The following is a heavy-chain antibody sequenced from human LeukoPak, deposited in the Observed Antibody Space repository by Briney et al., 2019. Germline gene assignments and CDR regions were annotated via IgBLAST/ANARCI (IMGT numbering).Heavy chain of an antibody. V-gene: IGHV3-21*06. D-gene: IGHD2-2*01. J-gene: IGHJ5*02. Sequence: GGSLRLSCVASGFSPSSYSMNWVHQAPGKGLEWVSSITSTSTYIYYTDSVKGRFTISRDNAKNSLYLEMDSVRVEDTAVYYCARDRSAVPTAVNWFDPWGQGTLVTVSS. CDR1: GFSPSSYS. CDR3: ARDRSAVPTAVNWFDP. CDR2: ITSTSTYI.